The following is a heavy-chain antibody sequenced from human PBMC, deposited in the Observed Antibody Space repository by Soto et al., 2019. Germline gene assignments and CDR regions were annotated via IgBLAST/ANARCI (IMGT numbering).Heavy chain of an antibody. V-gene: IGHV5-51*01. J-gene: IGHJ6*04. D-gene: IGHD6-13*01. CDR3: ARQDYSNYRGGMEV. CDR1: GYSFTSHW. CDR2: IYPSDSDI. Sequence: GESLKISCKTSGYSFTSHWIAWVRQMPGKGLEWMGIIYPSDSDIRYRPSFQGQVTISVDKSISTAYLQWSSLKASDTATYYCARQDYSNYRGGMEVWGKGTTVTVSS.